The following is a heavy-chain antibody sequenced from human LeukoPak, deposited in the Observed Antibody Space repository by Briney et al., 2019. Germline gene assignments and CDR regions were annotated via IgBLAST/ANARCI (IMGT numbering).Heavy chain of an antibody. Sequence: GGSLRLSCAASRFTFSSYGMDWVRQAPGKGLEWVAVISFDGSNSYYVDSVKGRFIISRDNSKNSLYLQMNNLRAEDTAVYYCVKGGGRVGELSWKGYFDYWGQGTLVTVSS. CDR2: ISFDGSNS. CDR1: RFTFSSYG. D-gene: IGHD3-16*02. V-gene: IGHV3-30*18. J-gene: IGHJ4*02. CDR3: VKGGGRVGELSWKGYFDY.